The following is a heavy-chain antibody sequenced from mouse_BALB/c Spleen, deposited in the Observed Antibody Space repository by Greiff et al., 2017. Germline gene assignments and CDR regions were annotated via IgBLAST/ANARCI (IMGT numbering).Heavy chain of an antibody. D-gene: IGHD2-4*01. Sequence: DVKLQESGAELVKPGASVKLSCTASGFNIKDTYMHWVKQRPEQGLEWIGRIDPANGNTKYDPKFQGKATITADTSSNTAYLQLSSLTSEDTAVYYCASRDYDMDYWGQGTSVTVSS. CDR2: IDPANGNT. J-gene: IGHJ4*01. CDR1: GFNIKDTY. V-gene: IGHV14-3*02. CDR3: ASRDYDMDY.